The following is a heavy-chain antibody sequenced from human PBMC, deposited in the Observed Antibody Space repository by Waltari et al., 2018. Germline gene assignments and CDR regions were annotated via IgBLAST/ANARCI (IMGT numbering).Heavy chain of an antibody. CDR3: ALLTIFGVVHKNNWFDP. Sequence: QVQLVQSGAEVKKPGASVKVSCKASGYTCTSYDLNWVPTATGQGLEWMGWMNPNSGNTGYAQKFQGRVTMTRNTSISTAYMELSSLRSEDTAVYYCALLTIFGVVHKNNWFDPWGQGTLVTVSS. D-gene: IGHD3-3*01. V-gene: IGHV1-8*01. CDR2: MNPNSGNT. CDR1: GYTCTSYD. J-gene: IGHJ5*02.